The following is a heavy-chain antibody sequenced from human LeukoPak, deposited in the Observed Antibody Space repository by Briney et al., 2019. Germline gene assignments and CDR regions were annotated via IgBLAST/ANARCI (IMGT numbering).Heavy chain of an antibody. J-gene: IGHJ1*01. CDR2: ISSSSSYI. CDR3: ARDWPTIAAAGTIPEYFQH. D-gene: IGHD6-13*01. Sequence: RTGGSLRLSCAASGFTFSSYWMSWVRQAPGKGLEWVSSISSSSSYIYYADSVKGRFTISRDNAKNSLYLQMNSLRAEDTAVYYCARDWPTIAAAGTIPEYFQHWGQGTLVTVSS. CDR1: GFTFSSYW. V-gene: IGHV3-21*01.